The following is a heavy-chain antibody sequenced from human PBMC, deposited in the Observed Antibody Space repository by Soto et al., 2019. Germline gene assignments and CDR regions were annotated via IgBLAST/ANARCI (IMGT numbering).Heavy chain of an antibody. Sequence: SEPLSLTCTFSGGSISSYYWSWIRQPPGKGLEWIGYIYYSGSTNYNPSLKSRVTISVDTSKNQFSLKLSSVTAADTAVYYCAREGRLRLGELSYHYYYGMDVWGQGTTVNVSS. CDR1: GGSISSYY. CDR3: AREGRLRLGELSYHYYYGMDV. D-gene: IGHD3-16*02. V-gene: IGHV4-59*01. CDR2: IYYSGST. J-gene: IGHJ6*02.